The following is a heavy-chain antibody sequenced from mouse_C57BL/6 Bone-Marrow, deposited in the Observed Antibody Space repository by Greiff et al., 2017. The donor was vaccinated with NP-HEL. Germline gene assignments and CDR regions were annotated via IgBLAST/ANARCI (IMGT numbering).Heavy chain of an antibody. D-gene: IGHD2-5*01. CDR3: ARPSYYSNWDY. J-gene: IGHJ2*01. CDR1: GYTFTSYW. Sequence: QVQLQQPGAELVKPGVSVKLSCKASGYTFTSYWMHWVKQRPGQGLEWIGMIHPNSGSTNYNEKFKSKATLTVDKSSSTAYMQLSSLTSGDSAVYYCARPSYYSNWDYWGQGTTLTVSS. CDR2: IHPNSGST. V-gene: IGHV1-64*01.